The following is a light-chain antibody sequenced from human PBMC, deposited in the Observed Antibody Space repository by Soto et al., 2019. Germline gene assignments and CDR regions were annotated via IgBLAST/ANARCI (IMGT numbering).Light chain of an antibody. CDR3: QAYDNSLSGYV. Sequence: QSVLTQPPSASGTPGQRVTISCSGSSSNIGSNYVYWYQQLPGTAPKLLIYSNNQRPSGIPDRFSGSKSGTSASLAITGLQPEDEADYYCQAYDNSLSGYVFGTGTKLTVL. V-gene: IGLV1-47*02. CDR1: SSNIGSNY. CDR2: SNN. J-gene: IGLJ1*01.